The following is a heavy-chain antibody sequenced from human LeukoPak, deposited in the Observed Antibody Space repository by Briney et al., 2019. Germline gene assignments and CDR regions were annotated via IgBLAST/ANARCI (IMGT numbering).Heavy chain of an antibody. J-gene: IGHJ4*02. D-gene: IGHD1-7*01. Sequence: GGSLRLSCAASGFSFSDYYMSWIRQAPGKGLEWVSYISSSGDTMSYADSVKSRFTIPRDNAKNSLYLQMSSLRAEDAAIYYCARVMGNYASDYWGQGALVTVSS. V-gene: IGHV3-11*04. CDR1: GFSFSDYY. CDR3: ARVMGNYASDY. CDR2: ISSSGDTM.